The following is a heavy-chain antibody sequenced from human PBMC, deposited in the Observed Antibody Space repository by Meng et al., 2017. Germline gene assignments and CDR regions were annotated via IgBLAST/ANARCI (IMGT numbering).Heavy chain of an antibody. Sequence: SETLSLTCAVSGGPISSYYWSWIRQPPGKGLEWIGYIYYSGSTNYNPSLKSRVTISVDTSKNQFSLKLSSVTAADTAVYYCARDRMTGYFDYWGQGTLVTVSS. J-gene: IGHJ4*02. CDR2: IYYSGST. CDR3: ARDRMTGYFDY. V-gene: IGHV4-59*01. CDR1: GGPISSYY. D-gene: IGHD1-14*01.